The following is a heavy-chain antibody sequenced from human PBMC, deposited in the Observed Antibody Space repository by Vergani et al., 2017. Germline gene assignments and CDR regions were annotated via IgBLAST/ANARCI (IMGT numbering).Heavy chain of an antibody. J-gene: IGHJ5*02. CDR2: ISDGGETK. D-gene: IGHD1/OR15-1a*01. CDR1: GFIFGDYY. V-gene: IGHV3-11*01. Sequence: QVQLVASGGGLVRPGGSLRLSCAASGFIFGDYYMTWIRQTPGKGLEWLAHISDGGETKMYAESLKGRFTVSRDNTKNLLILQMKTLKVDDTATYYCGRKQSPASLMDKPIDIWGQGTLVTVSS. CDR3: GRKQSPASLMDKPIDI.